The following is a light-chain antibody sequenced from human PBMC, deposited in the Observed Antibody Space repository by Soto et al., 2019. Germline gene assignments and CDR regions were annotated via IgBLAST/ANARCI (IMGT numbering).Light chain of an antibody. Sequence: EIVMTQSPATLSVSPGERATLSCRASQSVSRNLAWYQQKSGQAPRLLIYGASTRATGIPARFSGSGSGTELTLTISSLQPEDLAVYHCQQYNNWPPEFTFGQGTKLEIK. J-gene: IGKJ2*01. CDR2: GAS. CDR3: QQYNNWPPEFT. V-gene: IGKV3-15*01. CDR1: QSVSRN.